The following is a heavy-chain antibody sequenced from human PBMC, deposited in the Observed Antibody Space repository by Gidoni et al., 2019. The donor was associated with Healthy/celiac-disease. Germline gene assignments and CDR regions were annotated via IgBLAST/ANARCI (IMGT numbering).Heavy chain of an antibody. CDR3: ARDAPIAAAGTKRGAFDY. V-gene: IGHV3-30-3*01. J-gene: IGHJ4*02. Sequence: QVQLVESGGCVVQPGRSLRLSCAASGFTFSSYAMHWVRQAPGKGLEWVAVISYDGSNKFYADSVKGRFTISRDNSKNTLYLQMNSLRAEDTAVYYCARDAPIAAAGTKRGAFDYWGQGTLVTVSS. CDR2: ISYDGSNK. D-gene: IGHD6-13*01. CDR1: GFTFSSYA.